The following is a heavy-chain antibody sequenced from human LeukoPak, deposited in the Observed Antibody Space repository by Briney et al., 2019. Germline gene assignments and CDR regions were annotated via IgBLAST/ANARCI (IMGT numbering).Heavy chain of an antibody. J-gene: IGHJ4*02. CDR2: ISGDSGVT. D-gene: IGHD1-14*01. CDR1: GCTIRDFS. CDR3: AKGNNSLSYNFDY. Sequence: GGSLRFCYASAGCTIRDFSMHWVRQVAGKRLERVSLISGDSGVTHYRDSVRRRFTISRENSKNSLYLQMSSLRVEDTALYYCAKGNNSLSYNFDYWGQGTRVTVSP. V-gene: IGHV3-43*02.